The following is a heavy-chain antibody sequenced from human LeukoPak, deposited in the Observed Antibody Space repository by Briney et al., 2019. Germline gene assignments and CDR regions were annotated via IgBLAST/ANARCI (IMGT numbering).Heavy chain of an antibody. CDR1: GGSISSSSSY. D-gene: IGHD5-12*01. V-gene: IGHV4-39*02. Sequence: SETLSLTCTVSGGSISSSSSYWGWIRQPPGKGLEWIGSIYYSGSTYYNPSLKSRVTISVDTSKNQFSLKLSSVTAADTAVYYCARDGYSGNDGLWGQGTLVTVSS. J-gene: IGHJ4*02. CDR3: ARDGYSGNDGL. CDR2: IYYSGST.